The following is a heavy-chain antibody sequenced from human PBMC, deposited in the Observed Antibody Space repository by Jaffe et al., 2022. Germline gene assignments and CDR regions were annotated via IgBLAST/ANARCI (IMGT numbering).Heavy chain of an antibody. J-gene: IGHJ4*02. CDR2: IRSKAYGGTT. CDR3: TRDITPRDILTGYRSSVFDY. Sequence: EVQLVESGGGLVQPGRSLRLSCTASGFTFGDYAMSWVRQAPGKGLEWVGFIRSKAYGGTTEYAASVKGRFTISRDDSKSIAYLQMNSLKTEDTAVYYCTRDITPRDILTGYRSSVFDYWGQGTLVTVSS. CDR1: GFTFGDYA. D-gene: IGHD3-9*01. V-gene: IGHV3-49*04.